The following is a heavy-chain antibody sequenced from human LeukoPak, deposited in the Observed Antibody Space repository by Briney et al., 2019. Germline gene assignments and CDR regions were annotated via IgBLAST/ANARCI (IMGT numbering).Heavy chain of an antibody. Sequence: GGSLRLSCATSGFTFSAYEMNWVRQAPGKGLEWISYISDSGVSIHYADSVGGRFSISRDNAKDALLLQMNTLRAEDTAVYYCVRGRHSANNYGGDYWGQGTLVTVSS. V-gene: IGHV3-48*03. CDR2: ISDSGVSI. J-gene: IGHJ4*02. CDR1: GFTFSAYE. D-gene: IGHD5-12*01. CDR3: VRGRHSANNYGGDY.